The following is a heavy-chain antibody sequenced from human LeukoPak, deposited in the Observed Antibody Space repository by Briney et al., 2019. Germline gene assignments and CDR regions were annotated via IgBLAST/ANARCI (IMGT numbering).Heavy chain of an antibody. D-gene: IGHD3-22*01. CDR1: GYTFTSYG. V-gene: IGHV1-18*01. Sequence: GASVKVSCKASGYTFTSYGISWVRQAPGQGLEWMGWISAYNGNTNYAQKLQGRVTMTTDTSTSTAYMELRSLRSDDTAVYYCARDPGYDSSGYYAWYFDYWGQGTLVTVSS. J-gene: IGHJ4*02. CDR2: ISAYNGNT. CDR3: ARDPGYDSSGYYAWYFDY.